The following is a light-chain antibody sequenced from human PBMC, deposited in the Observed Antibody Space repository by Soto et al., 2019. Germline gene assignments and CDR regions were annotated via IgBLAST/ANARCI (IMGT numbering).Light chain of an antibody. CDR1: QSVLYSSNNKNY. Sequence: DIVMTQSPDSLAVSLGERATINCKSSQSVLYSSNNKNYLAWYQQKPGQPPKLLIYWASTRESGVPDRFSGSGSGTDVTLTISSLQAEDVAVYCCQQYYSTQWTVGQGTKVEIK. J-gene: IGKJ1*01. CDR3: QQYYSTQWT. CDR2: WAS. V-gene: IGKV4-1*01.